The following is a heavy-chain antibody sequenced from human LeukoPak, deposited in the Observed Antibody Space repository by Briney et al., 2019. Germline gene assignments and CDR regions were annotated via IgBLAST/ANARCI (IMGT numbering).Heavy chain of an antibody. Sequence: SETLSLTCAVYGVSFTSYFWSWIRQPPGKGLEWIGEINQSGATNYNPSLKSRVTISRDTPKNQFSLRLSSVTAADTAVYYCARSRLVGTTVIVVARGAFDLWGQGNVVTVSS. J-gene: IGHJ4*02. CDR1: GVSFTSYF. CDR3: ARSRLVGTTVIVVARGAFDL. D-gene: IGHD3-22*01. CDR2: INQSGAT. V-gene: IGHV4-34*01.